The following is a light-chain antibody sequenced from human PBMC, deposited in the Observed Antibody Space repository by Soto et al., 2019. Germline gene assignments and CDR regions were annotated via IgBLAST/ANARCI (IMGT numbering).Light chain of an antibody. Sequence: DIQMTQSPSSLSASVGDTVTITCRASQTIATYLNWYQKKPGKAPNLLIYTASTLQSGVPPRFSGSGSGTDFTLTISGLQPEDFAPYYCQQGYTMSLTFCPGTKVDIK. V-gene: IGKV1-39*01. CDR1: QTIATY. J-gene: IGKJ3*01. CDR3: QQGYTMSLT. CDR2: TAS.